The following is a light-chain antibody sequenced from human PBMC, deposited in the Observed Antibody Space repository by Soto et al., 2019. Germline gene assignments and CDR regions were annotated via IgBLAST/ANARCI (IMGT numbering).Light chain of an antibody. Sequence: DIPLTQSPCFLSASVGDRVTITCRASQGISSYLAWYQQKPGKAPKLLIYAASTLQSGVPSRFSGSGSGTEFTLTISSLQPEDFATYYCQHLDSYSTFGQGTRLEIK. CDR1: QGISSY. CDR3: QHLDSYST. V-gene: IGKV1-9*01. J-gene: IGKJ5*01. CDR2: AAS.